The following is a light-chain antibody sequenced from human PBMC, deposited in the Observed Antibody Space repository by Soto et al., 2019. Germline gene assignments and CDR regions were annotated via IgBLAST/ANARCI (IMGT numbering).Light chain of an antibody. J-gene: IGKJ1*01. CDR1: RSVGSS. CDR3: HQRSYWPWP. V-gene: IGKV3-11*01. Sequence: EIVLTQSPATLSLSPGDRATLSCRASRSVGSSLAWYQQKPGQAPRLLIYGASNRATGIPDRFSGSESGTDFTLTISSLEPEDSALFYCHQRSYWPWPFGQGTKV. CDR2: GAS.